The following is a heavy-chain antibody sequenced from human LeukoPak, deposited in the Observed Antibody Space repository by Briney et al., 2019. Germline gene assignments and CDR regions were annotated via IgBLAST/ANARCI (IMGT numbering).Heavy chain of an antibody. CDR1: GYTFTSYY. CDR2: INPSGGST. J-gene: IGHJ4*02. D-gene: IGHD4-23*01. CDR3: ARSGGNSGTGYYFDY. Sequence: GASVKVSCKASGYTFTSYYMHWVRQAPGQGLEWMGIINPSGGSTSYAQKFQGRVTMTRDTSTSTVYMELSSLRSEDTAVYYCARSGGNSGTGYYFDYWGQGTLVTVSS. V-gene: IGHV1-46*01.